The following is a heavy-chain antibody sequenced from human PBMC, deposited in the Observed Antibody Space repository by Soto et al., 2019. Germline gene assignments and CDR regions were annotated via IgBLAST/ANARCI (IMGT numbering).Heavy chain of an antibody. CDR1: GFTFSSYW. CDR2: INTDGSTT. J-gene: IGHJ4*02. V-gene: IGHV3-74*01. Sequence: EVQLVESGGGLVQPGGSLRLSCAASGFTFSSYWMHWVRQSPGKGLVWVSRINTDGSTTTYADSVKGRFTISRDNAKNTLYLQMTSLRAEDTAVYYCARSGLTVTTYWGQGTLVTVSS. CDR3: ARSGLTVTTY. D-gene: IGHD4-17*01.